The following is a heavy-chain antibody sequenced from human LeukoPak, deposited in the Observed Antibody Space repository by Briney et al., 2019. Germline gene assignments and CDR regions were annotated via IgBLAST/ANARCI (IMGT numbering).Heavy chain of an antibody. V-gene: IGHV4-39*07. CDR1: GGSISSSSYY. CDR3: ARGSGPWGDFDP. D-gene: IGHD3-10*01. Sequence: SETLSLTCTVSGGSISSSSYYWGWIRQPPGKGLEWIGSIYYSGSTYYNPSLKSRVTISVDTSKNQFSLKLRSVTAADRAIYYCARGSGPWGDFDPWGQGTLVTVSS. J-gene: IGHJ5*02. CDR2: IYYSGST.